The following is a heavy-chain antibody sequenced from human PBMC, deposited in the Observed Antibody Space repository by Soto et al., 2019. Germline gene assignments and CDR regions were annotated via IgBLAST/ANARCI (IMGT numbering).Heavy chain of an antibody. CDR1: GYSFTSYW. CDR2: IYPGDSDT. D-gene: IGHD3-3*01. CDR3: AREYYDFWSGYHRDYYYGMDV. J-gene: IGHJ6*02. Sequence: PGESLKISCKGSGYSFTSYWIGWVRQMPGKGLEWMGIIYPGDSDTRYSPSFQGQVTISADKSISTAYLQWSSLKASDTAMYYCAREYYDFWSGYHRDYYYGMDVWAKGPRSPSP. V-gene: IGHV5-51*01.